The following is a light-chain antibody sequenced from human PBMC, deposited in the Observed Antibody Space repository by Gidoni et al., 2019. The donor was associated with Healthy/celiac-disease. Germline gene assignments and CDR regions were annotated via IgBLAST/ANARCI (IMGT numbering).Light chain of an antibody. Sequence: EIVLTQSPGTLSLSPWERATLSCRASQSVSSSYLAWYQQKPGQDPRHLIYVASSRATGIPDRFSGGGSGTEFTITISSLEHEDYAVYYCQQYGSSPSLTFGGXTKVEIK. CDR3: QQYGSSPSLT. V-gene: IGKV3-20*01. CDR1: QSVSSSY. CDR2: VAS. J-gene: IGKJ4*01.